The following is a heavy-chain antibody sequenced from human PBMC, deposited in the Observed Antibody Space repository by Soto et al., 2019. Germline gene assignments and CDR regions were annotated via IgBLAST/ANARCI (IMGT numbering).Heavy chain of an antibody. J-gene: IGHJ3*02. CDR3: ARDRADDAFDI. V-gene: IGHV3-30-3*01. CDR1: GFTFSSYA. CDR2: ISYDGSNK. D-gene: IGHD3-10*01. Sequence: GGSLRLSCAASGFTFSSYAMHWVRQAPGKGLEWVAVISYDGSNKYYADSVKGRFTISRDNSKNTLYLQMNSLRAEDTAVYYCARDRADDAFDIWRQGTMVTVSS.